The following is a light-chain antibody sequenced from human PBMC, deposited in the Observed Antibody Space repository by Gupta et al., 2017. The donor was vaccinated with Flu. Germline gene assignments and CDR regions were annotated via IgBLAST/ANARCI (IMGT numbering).Light chain of an antibody. CDR3: CSYAGSRTFAV. CDR2: EVI. CDR1: YSDIGTFDL. J-gene: IGLJ2*01. Sequence: ISCTGTYSDIGTFDLVSWYRQLPGKAPQLLIYEVIKRHPGVSDRFSGSRSGNTASLTISGLLTEDEADYYCCSYAGSRTFAVFGGGTKLTVL. V-gene: IGLV2-23*02.